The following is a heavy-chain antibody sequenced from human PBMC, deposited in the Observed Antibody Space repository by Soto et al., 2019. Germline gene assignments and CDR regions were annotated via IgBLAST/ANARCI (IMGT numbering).Heavy chain of an antibody. CDR1: GDSVSSNTAA. D-gene: IGHD3-22*01. J-gene: IGHJ6*02. Sequence: SQTLSLTCVISGDSVSSNTAAWNWIRQSPSRGLEWLGRTYYRSKWSNDYSLSVKSRITINPDTSKNQFSLHLNSVTPEDTAVYYCVRVSSGFNYRKPGYFYYGLDVWGQGTTVTVSS. CDR3: VRVSSGFNYRKPGYFYYGLDV. V-gene: IGHV6-1*01. CDR2: TYYRSKWSN.